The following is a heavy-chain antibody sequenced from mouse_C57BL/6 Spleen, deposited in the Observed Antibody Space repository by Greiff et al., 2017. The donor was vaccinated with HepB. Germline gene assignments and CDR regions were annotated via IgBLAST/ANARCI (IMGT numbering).Heavy chain of an antibody. CDR2: IDPSDSYT. J-gene: IGHJ2*01. V-gene: IGHV1-50*01. CDR1: GYTFTSYW. CDR3: ARGGYYGSSFFDY. Sequence: QVQLQQPGAELVKPGASVKLSCKASGYTFTSYWMQWVKQRPGQGLEWIGEIDPSDSYTNYNQKFKGKATLTVDTSSSTAYMQLSSLTSEDSAVYYCARGGYYGSSFFDYWGQGTTLTVSS. D-gene: IGHD1-1*01.